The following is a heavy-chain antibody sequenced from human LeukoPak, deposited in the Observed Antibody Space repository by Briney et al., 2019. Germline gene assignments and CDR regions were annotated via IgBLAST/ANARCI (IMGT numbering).Heavy chain of an antibody. CDR1: GFAFSGDN. Sequence: PGGSLRLSCAASGFAFSGDNMNWVREAPGKGLEWVSFIGSSGSYIKYADSVKGRFTISRDNAKNSLYLQMNSLRAEDTAMYFYARDRAIDIRAYDIWGQGTMVTVSS. V-gene: IGHV3-21*01. CDR2: IGSSGSYI. D-gene: IGHD5-12*01. J-gene: IGHJ3*02. CDR3: ARDRAIDIRAYDI.